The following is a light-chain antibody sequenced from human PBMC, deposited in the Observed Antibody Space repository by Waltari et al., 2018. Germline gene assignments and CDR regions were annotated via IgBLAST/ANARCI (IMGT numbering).Light chain of an antibody. CDR3: QLWDSNSDHGV. V-gene: IGLV3-21*04. CDR2: HDK. CDR1: NLGSKS. Sequence: SFVLTQPPSVSVAPGTTAMITRGGNNLGSKSLHWYQQKPGQPPVFAISHDKYRPSGIPERFSGSNSENTASLTISGVEAGDEADYFCQLWDSNSDHGVFGGGTKLTVL. J-gene: IGLJ3*02.